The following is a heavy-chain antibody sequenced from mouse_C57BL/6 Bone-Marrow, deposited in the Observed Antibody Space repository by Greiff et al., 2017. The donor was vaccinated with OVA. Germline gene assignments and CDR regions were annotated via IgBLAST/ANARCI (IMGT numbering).Heavy chain of an antibody. CDR3: ARSYYYGSSYGGDWYFDV. CDR1: GYTFTSYG. V-gene: IGHV1-81*01. D-gene: IGHD1-1*01. CDR2: IHPRSGNT. J-gene: IGHJ1*03. Sequence: VQLQQSGAELARPGASVKLSCKASGYTFTSYGISWVKQRTGQGLEWIGEIHPRSGNTYYNEKFKGKATLTADKSSSTAYMELRSLTSEDSAVYFCARSYYYGSSYGGDWYFDVWGTGTTVTVSS.